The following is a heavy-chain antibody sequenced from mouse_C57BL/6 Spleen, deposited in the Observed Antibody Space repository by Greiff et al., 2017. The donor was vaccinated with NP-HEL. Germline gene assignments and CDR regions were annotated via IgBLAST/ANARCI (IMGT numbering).Heavy chain of an antibody. CDR2: ISSGSSTI. CDR1: GFTFSDYG. J-gene: IGHJ4*01. Sequence: DVMLVESGGGLVQPGGSLKLSCAASGFTFSDYGMHWVRQAPEKGLEWVAYISSGSSTIYYADTVKGRFTIYRDNAKNTLFLQMTSQRSEYTAMCYGARELTSYYAMDYWGQGTSVTVSS. V-gene: IGHV5-17*01. CDR3: ARELTSYYAMDY.